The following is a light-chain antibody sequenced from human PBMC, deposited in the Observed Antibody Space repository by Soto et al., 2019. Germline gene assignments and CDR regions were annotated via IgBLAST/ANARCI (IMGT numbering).Light chain of an antibody. J-gene: IGLJ1*01. V-gene: IGLV2-14*03. CDR1: SSDVGGFDH. CDR3: NSFTTTNPYV. Sequence: CALTQPASVSGSAGQSITIPCTGASSDVGGFDHVSWYQQHPGKVPRLLIYDVSSRPSGVSDRFSGSKSGNTASLTISGLQAEDEADYYCNSFTTTNPYVFGTGTKVTVL. CDR2: DVS.